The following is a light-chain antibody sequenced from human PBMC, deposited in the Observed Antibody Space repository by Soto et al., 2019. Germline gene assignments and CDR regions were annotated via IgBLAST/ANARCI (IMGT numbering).Light chain of an antibody. Sequence: QSALTQPASVSGSPGQSITISCDGETFEYVSWYQQHPGKAPKLIIYNIRGRPSGVSSRFSGSQSGNTASLAISGLRAEDEADYFCSAYVDSDAVIFGRGTKLTVL. J-gene: IGLJ2*01. CDR3: SAYVDSDAVI. V-gene: IGLV2-14*01. CDR2: NIR. CDR1: DGETFEY.